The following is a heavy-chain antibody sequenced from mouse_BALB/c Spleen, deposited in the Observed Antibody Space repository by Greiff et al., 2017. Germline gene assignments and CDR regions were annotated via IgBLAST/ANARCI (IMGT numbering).Heavy chain of an antibody. V-gene: IGHV5-9-4*01. CDR2: ISSGGSYT. CDR1: GFTFSSYA. J-gene: IGHJ3*01. Sequence: EVKLVESGGGLVKPGGSLKLSCAASGFTFSSYAMSWVRQSPEKRLEWVAEISSGGSYTYYPDTVTGRFTISRDNAKNTLYLEMSSLRSEDTAMYYCARDLYYDYDGFAYWGQGTLVTVSA. D-gene: IGHD2-4*01. CDR3: ARDLYYDYDGFAY.